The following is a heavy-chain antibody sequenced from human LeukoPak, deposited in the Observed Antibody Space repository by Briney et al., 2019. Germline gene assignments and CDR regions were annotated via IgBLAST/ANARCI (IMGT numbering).Heavy chain of an antibody. CDR1: EFSLRNYW. CDR2: IYSGGST. J-gene: IGHJ3*02. D-gene: IGHD6-13*01. V-gene: IGHV3-66*01. CDR3: ARAPSSSSDDAFDI. Sequence: GGSLRLSCAVSEFSLRNYWMSWVRQPPGKGLEWVSVIYSGGSTYYADSVKGRFTISRDNSKNTLYLQMNSLRAEDTAVYYCARAPSSSSDDAFDIWGQGTMVTVSS.